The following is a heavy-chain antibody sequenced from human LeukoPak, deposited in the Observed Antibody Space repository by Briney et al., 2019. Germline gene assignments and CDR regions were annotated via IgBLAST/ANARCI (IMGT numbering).Heavy chain of an antibody. D-gene: IGHD5-12*01. CDR1: GFTFSSYE. CDR3: AGEVATYDYYYYMDV. V-gene: IGHV3-48*03. J-gene: IGHJ6*03. Sequence: GGSLRLSCAASGFTFSSYEMNWVRQAPGKGLEWVSYISSSGSTIYYADSVKGRFTISRDNGKNSLYLQMNSLRAEDTALYYCAGEVATYDYYYYMDVWGKGTTVTVSS. CDR2: ISSSGSTI.